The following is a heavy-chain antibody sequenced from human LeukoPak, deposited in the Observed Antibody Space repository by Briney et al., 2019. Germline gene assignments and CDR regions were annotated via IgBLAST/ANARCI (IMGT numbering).Heavy chain of an antibody. CDR3: ARDSCSSTSCYSYYFDY. Sequence: PGGSLRLSCAASGFTFSSYAMHWVRQAPGKGLEWVAVISYDGSNKYYADSVKGRFTISRDNSKNTLYLQMNSLRAEDTAVYYCARDSCSSTSCYSYYFDYWGQETLVTVSS. D-gene: IGHD2-2*01. J-gene: IGHJ4*02. CDR1: GFTFSSYA. V-gene: IGHV3-30-3*01. CDR2: ISYDGSNK.